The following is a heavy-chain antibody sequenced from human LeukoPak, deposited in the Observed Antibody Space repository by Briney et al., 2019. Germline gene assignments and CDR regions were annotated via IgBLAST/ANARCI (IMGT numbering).Heavy chain of an antibody. D-gene: IGHD3-22*01. Sequence: GASVKVSCKASGYTFTGYYMQWVRQAPGQGLEWMGWINPNSGGTNYAQKFQGRVTMTRDTPINTAYMELSRLTSDDTAVYYCASVRSSGSYYDAFDYWGQGTLVTVSS. CDR1: GYTFTGYY. CDR3: ASVRSSGSYYDAFDY. CDR2: INPNSGGT. J-gene: IGHJ4*02. V-gene: IGHV1-2*02.